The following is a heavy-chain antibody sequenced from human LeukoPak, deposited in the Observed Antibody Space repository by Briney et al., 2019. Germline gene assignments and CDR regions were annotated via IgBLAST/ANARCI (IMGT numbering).Heavy chain of an antibody. D-gene: IGHD3-10*01. CDR3: ARSQWVRGASYYFDY. CDR1: GFTFNSYS. V-gene: IGHV3-48*02. CDR2: ISSSGTTM. J-gene: IGHJ4*02. Sequence: GGSLRLSCAASGFTFNSYSMNWVRQAPGKGLEWVSYISSSGTTMYYADSVKGRFTISRDNAKNSLYLQMNSLRDEDTAVYSCARSQWVRGASYYFDYWSQGALVTVSS.